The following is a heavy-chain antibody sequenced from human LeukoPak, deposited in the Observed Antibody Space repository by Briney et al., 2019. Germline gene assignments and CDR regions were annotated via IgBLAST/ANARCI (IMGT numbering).Heavy chain of an antibody. D-gene: IGHD7-27*01. CDR3: ARDFRPLNWGSSYYFDY. J-gene: IGHJ4*02. CDR1: GYTFTSYG. Sequence: ASVKVSCKASGYTFTSYGISWVRQAPGQGLEWMGWIGAYNGNTNYAQKLQGRVTMTTDTSTSTAYMELRSLRSDDTAVYYCARDFRPLNWGSSYYFDYWGQGTLVTVSS. V-gene: IGHV1-18*01. CDR2: IGAYNGNT.